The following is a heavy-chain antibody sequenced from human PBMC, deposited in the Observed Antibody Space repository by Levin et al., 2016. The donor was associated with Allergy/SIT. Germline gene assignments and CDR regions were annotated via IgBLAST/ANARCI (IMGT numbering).Heavy chain of an antibody. Sequence: GGSLRLSCAASGFTFSSYNMNWVRQAPGKGLEWVSYISSSTGTIYYADSVKGRFTISRDNARNSLYLQMNSLRAEDTAVYYCARDVWIAKYYYMDVWGKGTTVTVSS. V-gene: IGHV3-48*01. CDR1: GFTFSSYN. J-gene: IGHJ6*03. CDR2: ISSSTGTI. D-gene: IGHD2-2*03. CDR3: ARDVWIAKYYYMDV.